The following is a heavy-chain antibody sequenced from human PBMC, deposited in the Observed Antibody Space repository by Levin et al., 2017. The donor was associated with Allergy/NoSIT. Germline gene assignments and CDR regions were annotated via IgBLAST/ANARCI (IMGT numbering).Heavy chain of an antibody. CDR2: IIPSYGTA. D-gene: IGHD3-22*01. Sequence: SVKVSCKASGDSFSNSVINWVRQAPGHGLEWMGGIIPSYGTANYTQRFQGRVTFSADRSTTTAFMELSSLRSADTAVYYCARSQRKYYYDTSGYPFDPWPRRTRDTVPS. CDR1: GDSFSNSV. J-gene: IGHJ5*02. CDR3: ARSQRKYYYDTSGYPFDP. V-gene: IGHV1-69*06.